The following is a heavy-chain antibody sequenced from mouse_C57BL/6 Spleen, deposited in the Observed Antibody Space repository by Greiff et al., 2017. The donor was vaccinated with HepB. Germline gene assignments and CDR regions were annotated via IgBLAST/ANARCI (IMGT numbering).Heavy chain of an antibody. J-gene: IGHJ3*01. CDR2: IDPSDSYT. CDR3: ASFYDWFAY. CDR1: GYTFTSYW. Sequence: QVQLQQPGAELVRPGTSVKLSCKASGYTFTSYWMHWVKQRPGQGLEWIGVIDPSDSYTNYNQKFKGKATLTVDTSSCTAYMQLSSLTSEDSAVYYCASFYDWFAYWGQGTLVTVSA. V-gene: IGHV1-59*01. D-gene: IGHD2-3*01.